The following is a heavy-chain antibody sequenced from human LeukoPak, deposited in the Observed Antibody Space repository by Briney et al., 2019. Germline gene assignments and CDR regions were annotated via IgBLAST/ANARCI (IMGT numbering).Heavy chain of an antibody. J-gene: IGHJ4*02. CDR2: IYSGGST. Sequence: GGSLRLSCAASGFTFSSYAMHWVRQAPGKGLEWVSVIYSGGSTYYADSVKGRFTISRDNSKNTLYLQMNSLRAEDTAVYYCARVYYYDSSGYLRYFDYWGQGTLVTVSS. CDR3: ARVYYYDSSGYLRYFDY. D-gene: IGHD3-22*01. V-gene: IGHV3-66*02. CDR1: GFTFSSYA.